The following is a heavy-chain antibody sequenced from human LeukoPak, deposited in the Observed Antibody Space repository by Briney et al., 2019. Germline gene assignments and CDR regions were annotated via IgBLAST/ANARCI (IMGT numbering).Heavy chain of an antibody. CDR1: GGSISSYY. Sequence: SETLSLTCTVSGGSISSYYWSWIRQPAGKGLEWIGHIYTSGTTNYNPSLKSRVTMSVDTSKNQLSLKLTSMTAADTAVYYCARDMSPGDFFDYWGQGTLVTVSS. J-gene: IGHJ4*02. CDR3: ARDMSPGDFFDY. CDR2: IYTSGTT. V-gene: IGHV4-4*07. D-gene: IGHD7-27*01.